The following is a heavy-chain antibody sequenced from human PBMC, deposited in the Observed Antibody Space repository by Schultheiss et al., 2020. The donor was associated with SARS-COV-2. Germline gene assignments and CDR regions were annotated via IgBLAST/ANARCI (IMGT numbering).Heavy chain of an antibody. CDR2: IYHSGST. V-gene: IGHV4-30-2*01. Sequence: LRLSCAVSGGSISSGGYSWSWIRQPPGKGLEWIGYIYHSGSTYYNPSLKSRVTISVDRSKNQFSLKLSSVTAADTAVYYCARGPQRPYYYGMDVWGQGTTVTVSS. CDR1: GGSISSGGYS. D-gene: IGHD6-25*01. J-gene: IGHJ6*02. CDR3: ARGPQRPYYYGMDV.